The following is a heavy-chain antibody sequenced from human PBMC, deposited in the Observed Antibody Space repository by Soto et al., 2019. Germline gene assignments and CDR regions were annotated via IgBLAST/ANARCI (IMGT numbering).Heavy chain of an antibody. CDR3: ARHRSSDSSGYNFDY. D-gene: IGHD3-22*01. Sequence: ASVKVSCKASGYTFTSYYMHWVRQAPGQGLEWMGIINPSGGSTSYAQKFQGRVTMTRDTSTSTVYMELSSLRSEDTAVYYCARHRSSDSSGYNFDYWGQGTLVTVSS. CDR2: INPSGGST. CDR1: GYTFTSYY. J-gene: IGHJ4*02. V-gene: IGHV1-46*01.